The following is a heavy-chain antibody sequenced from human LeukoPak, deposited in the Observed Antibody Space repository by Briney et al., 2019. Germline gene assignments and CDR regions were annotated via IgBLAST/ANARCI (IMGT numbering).Heavy chain of an antibody. CDR2: IIAIFGTA. D-gene: IGHD3-22*01. J-gene: IGHJ6*03. CDR3: ARGNYYDRDMDYMDV. Sequence: ASVKVSCKASGDTFTSYAISWVRQAPGQGREWRGGIIAIFGTANYAQKFQGRDTITTDESTSTAYMELSSLRSEDTAVYYCARGNYYDRDMDYMDVWGKGTTVTVSS. V-gene: IGHV1-69*05. CDR1: GDTFTSYA.